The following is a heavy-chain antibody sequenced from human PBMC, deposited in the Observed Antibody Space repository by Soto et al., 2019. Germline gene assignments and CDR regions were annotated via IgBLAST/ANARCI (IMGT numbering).Heavy chain of an antibody. J-gene: IGHJ6*02. CDR2: LYNTGST. CDR1: GASISRYY. Sequence: QVRLQESGPGLVKPSETLSLTCTVSGASISRYYWSWIRQSPGKGLEWIGYLYNTGSTIYNPTLQRRVTISVDRSKNEFSLKVNSVTAAGTAVYYCARDLWGYCGGDCYPLDVWGQGTTVTVSS. V-gene: IGHV4-59*01. CDR3: ARDLWGYCGGDCYPLDV. D-gene: IGHD2-21*02.